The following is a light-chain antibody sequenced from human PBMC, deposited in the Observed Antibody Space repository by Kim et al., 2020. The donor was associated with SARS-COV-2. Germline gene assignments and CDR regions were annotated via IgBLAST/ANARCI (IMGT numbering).Light chain of an antibody. CDR1: SIGAKS. CDR2: RDR. Sequence: VALGQTARITCGGSSIGAKSVHWYQQKPGQAPVLVIYRDRNRPSGIPERFSGSNSGNTATLTFSRAQAGDEADYYCHVWDSNTAVFGGGTRLSVL. V-gene: IGLV3-9*01. CDR3: HVWDSNTAV. J-gene: IGLJ3*02.